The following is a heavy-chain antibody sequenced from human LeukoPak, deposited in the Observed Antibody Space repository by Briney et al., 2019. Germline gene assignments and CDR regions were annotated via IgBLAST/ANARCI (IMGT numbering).Heavy chain of an antibody. V-gene: IGHV4-59*12. D-gene: IGHD6-13*01. CDR1: GGSISSYY. CDR2: IYYSGST. CDR3: ARVRSSSWYYWFDP. J-gene: IGHJ5*02. Sequence: SETLSLTCTVSGGSISSYYWSWIRQPPGKGLEWIGYIYYSGSTNYNPSLKSRVTISVDTSKNQFSLKLSSVTAADTAVYYCARVRSSSWYYWFDPWGQGTLVTVSS.